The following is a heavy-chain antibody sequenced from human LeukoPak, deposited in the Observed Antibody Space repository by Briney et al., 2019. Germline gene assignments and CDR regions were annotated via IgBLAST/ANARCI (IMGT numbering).Heavy chain of an antibody. Sequence: SQTLSLTCAISGDSVSSTSAAWNWIRQSPSRGLEWLGRTYYRSKRYNDYALSVKSRITINPDTSKNQFSLQLNSVTPEDTAVYYCARSSTSPRFTVITPGELDYWGQGTLVTVSS. CDR1: GDSVSSTSAA. V-gene: IGHV6-1*01. J-gene: IGHJ4*02. D-gene: IGHD4-23*01. CDR3: ARSSTSPRFTVITPGELDY. CDR2: TYYRSKRYN.